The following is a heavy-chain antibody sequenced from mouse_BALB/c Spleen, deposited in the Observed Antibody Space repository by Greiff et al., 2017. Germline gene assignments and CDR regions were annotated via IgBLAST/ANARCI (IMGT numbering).Heavy chain of an antibody. CDR2: IDPENGDT. Sequence: VQLQQSGAELVRSGASVKLSCTASGFNIKDYYMHWVKQRPEQGLEWIGWIDPENGDTEYAPKFQGKATMTADTSSNTAYLQLSSLTSEDTAVYYCNAGYYGSPDYWGQGTTLTVSS. CDR1: GFNIKDYY. V-gene: IGHV14-4*02. J-gene: IGHJ2*01. CDR3: NAGYYGSPDY. D-gene: IGHD1-1*01.